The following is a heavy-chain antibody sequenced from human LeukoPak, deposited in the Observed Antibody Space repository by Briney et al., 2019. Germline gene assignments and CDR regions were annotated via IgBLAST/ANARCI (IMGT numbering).Heavy chain of an antibody. CDR2: IYYSGNT. J-gene: IGHJ5*01. CDR3: ARGEVFKKWFDS. V-gene: IGHV4-30-2*01. D-gene: IGHD1-14*01. Sequence: PSQTLSLTCTASGGSISSGGYYWSWIRQPPGKGLEWIGYIYYSGNTYYNPSLKSRVTISVDRSENQFSLKLSSVTAADTAVYYCARGEVFKKWFDSWGQGTLVTVSS. CDR1: GGSISSGGYY.